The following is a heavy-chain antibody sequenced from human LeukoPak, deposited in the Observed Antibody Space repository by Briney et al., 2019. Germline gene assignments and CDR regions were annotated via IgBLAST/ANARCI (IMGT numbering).Heavy chain of an antibody. V-gene: IGHV1-46*01. CDR1: GYTFTSYY. Sequence: ASVKVSCKASGYTFTSYYMHWVRQAPGQGLEWMGIINPSGGSTSYAQKFQGRVTMTRDTSTSTVYMELSSLRSEDTAVYYCVRELRRIAVAGSRGLGGYWGQGTLVTVSS. CDR2: INPSGGST. CDR3: VRELRRIAVAGSRGLGGY. J-gene: IGHJ4*02. D-gene: IGHD6-19*01.